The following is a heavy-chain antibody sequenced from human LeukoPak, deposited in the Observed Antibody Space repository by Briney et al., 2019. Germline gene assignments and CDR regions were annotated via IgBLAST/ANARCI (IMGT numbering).Heavy chain of an antibody. D-gene: IGHD2-15*01. Sequence: SETLSLTCTVSGGSISSYYWSWIRQPPGKGLEWIGYIYYSGSTNYSPSLKSRVTISVDTSKNQFSLKLSSVTAADTAVYYCARDRAPYCSGGSCLWHWGQGTLVTVSS. CDR3: ARDRAPYCSGGSCLWH. CDR2: IYYSGST. CDR1: GGSISSYY. J-gene: IGHJ1*01. V-gene: IGHV4-59*01.